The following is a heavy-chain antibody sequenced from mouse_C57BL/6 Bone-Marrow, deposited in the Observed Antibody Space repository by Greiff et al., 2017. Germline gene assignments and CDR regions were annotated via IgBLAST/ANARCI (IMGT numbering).Heavy chain of an antibody. CDR1: GFTFSSYG. V-gene: IGHV5-6*01. Sequence: EVHLVESGGDLVKPGGSLKLSCAASGFTFSSYGMSWVRQTPDKRLEWVATISSGGSYTYYPDSVKGRFTISRDNAKNTLYLQVSSLKSEDTAMYYCARRSRYLYYFDYWGQGTTLTVSS. CDR2: ISSGGSYT. CDR3: ARRSRYLYYFDY. D-gene: IGHD5-1*01. J-gene: IGHJ2*01.